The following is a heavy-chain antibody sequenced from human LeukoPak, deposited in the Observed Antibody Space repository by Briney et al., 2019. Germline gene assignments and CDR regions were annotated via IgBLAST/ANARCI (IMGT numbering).Heavy chain of an antibody. CDR1: GFTFTIAW. CDR3: VTVRSAAHMDFDY. V-gene: IGHV3-15*01. CDR2: IKSNSDGGTT. J-gene: IGHJ4*02. D-gene: IGHD6-13*01. Sequence: PGGSLRLSCAASGFTFTIAWMSWVRQAPGRGVEWVGRIKSNSDGGTTDYAALVKGRFNISRDDSKNTLYLQMNSLKTADTAVYYCVTVRSAAHMDFDYWGQGTLVTVSS.